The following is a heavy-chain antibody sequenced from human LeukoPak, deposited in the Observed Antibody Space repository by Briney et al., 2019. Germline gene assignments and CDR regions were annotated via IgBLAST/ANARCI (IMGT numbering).Heavy chain of an antibody. CDR3: AKDIVGGGDDY. CDR1: GFTFSSYE. J-gene: IGHJ4*02. V-gene: IGHV3-48*03. CDR2: ISSSSSTI. D-gene: IGHD2-21*02. Sequence: GGSLRLSCAVSGFTFSSYEMNWVRQAPGKGLEWVSYISSSSSTIYYADSVRGRFTISRDNAKNSIYLQMNSLRVEDTAVYYCAKDIVGGGDDYWGQGTLVIVSS.